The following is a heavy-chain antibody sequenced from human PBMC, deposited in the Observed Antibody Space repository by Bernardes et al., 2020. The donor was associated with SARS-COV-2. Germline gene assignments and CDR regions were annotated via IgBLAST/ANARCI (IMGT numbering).Heavy chain of an antibody. D-gene: IGHD3-10*01. Sequence: GGSLRLSCAASGFTFSDYYMSWIRQAPGKGLEWVSYISSGGTTVYYADSVRGRFTISRDNAKNSLYLQMNSLRAEDTAAYYCARRRGSGNYYTLDYWGQGTLVTVSS. CDR3: ARRRGSGNYYTLDY. CDR1: GFTFSDYY. J-gene: IGHJ4*02. V-gene: IGHV3-11*01. CDR2: ISSGGTTV.